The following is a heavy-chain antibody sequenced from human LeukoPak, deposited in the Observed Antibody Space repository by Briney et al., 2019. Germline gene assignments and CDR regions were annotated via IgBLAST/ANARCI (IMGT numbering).Heavy chain of an antibody. Sequence: GGSLRLSCTVSGFTFSSYWMSWVRQAPGKGLEWVANIKQDGSEKYYVDSVKGRFTISRDNAKNSLYLQMNSLRAEDTAVYYCARDLSRDGYNVLDYWGQGTLVTVSS. D-gene: IGHD5-24*01. CDR3: ARDLSRDGYNVLDY. J-gene: IGHJ4*02. CDR1: GFTFSSYW. V-gene: IGHV3-7*01. CDR2: IKQDGSEK.